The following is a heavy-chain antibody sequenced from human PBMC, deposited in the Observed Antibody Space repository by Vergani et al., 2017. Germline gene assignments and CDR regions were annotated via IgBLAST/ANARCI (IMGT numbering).Heavy chain of an antibody. CDR3: ANDGLLLVPAASWDFQH. CDR1: GFTFSSYA. CDR2: ISSSSSYT. J-gene: IGHJ1*01. D-gene: IGHD2-2*01. Sequence: VQLLESGGGLVQPGGSLRLSCAASGFTFSSYAMSWIRQAPGKGLEWVSYISSSSSYTNYADSVKGRFTISRDNAKNSLYLQMNSLRAEDTAVYYCANDGLLLVPAASWDFQHWGQGTLVTVCS. V-gene: IGHV3-11*03.